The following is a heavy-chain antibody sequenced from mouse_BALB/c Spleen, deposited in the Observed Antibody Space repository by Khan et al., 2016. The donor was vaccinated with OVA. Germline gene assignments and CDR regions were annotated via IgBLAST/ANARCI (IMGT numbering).Heavy chain of an antibody. CDR1: GFTLSSFG. CDR3: TRRRIYDGYYGGAMDY. CDR2: ISSGSNTI. D-gene: IGHD2-3*01. J-gene: IGHJ4*01. Sequence: EVELVESGGGLVQPGGSRKLSCAASGFTLSSFGMHWVRQAPEKGLEWVAYISSGSNTINYADTVKGRFTISRDNSQNTLFLQLTNLTSEDTAMYYCTRRRIYDGYYGGAMDYWGQGTSVTVSA. V-gene: IGHV5-17*02.